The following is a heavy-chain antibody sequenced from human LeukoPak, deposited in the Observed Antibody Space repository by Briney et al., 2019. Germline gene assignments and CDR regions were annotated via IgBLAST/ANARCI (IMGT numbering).Heavy chain of an antibody. CDR1: GFTFSSYW. D-gene: IGHD3-10*01. Sequence: GGSLRLSCAASGFTFSSYWMSWVRQAPGKVLEWVANIKQEGSEKYYVDSVKGRFTISRDNAKNSLYLQMNSLRAEETAVYYCARCGFGELLFDYWGQGTLVTVSS. J-gene: IGHJ4*02. CDR2: IKQEGSEK. V-gene: IGHV3-7*03. CDR3: ARCGFGELLFDY.